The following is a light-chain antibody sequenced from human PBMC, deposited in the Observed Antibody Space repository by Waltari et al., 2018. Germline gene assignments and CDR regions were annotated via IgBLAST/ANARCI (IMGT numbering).Light chain of an antibody. J-gene: IGKJ1*01. CDR2: WAS. CDR3: QQYYSTPLT. Sequence: DIMMTKSPDSLDVSLGGRDTINRKFSQSLLYSSNNKNYLAWYQQKPGQAPKLLIYWASTRESGVPNRFSGSGSGTDFTLTISGLQAEDVAVYYCQQYYSTPLTFGQGTKVEIK. CDR1: QSLLYSSNNKNY. V-gene: IGKV4-1*01.